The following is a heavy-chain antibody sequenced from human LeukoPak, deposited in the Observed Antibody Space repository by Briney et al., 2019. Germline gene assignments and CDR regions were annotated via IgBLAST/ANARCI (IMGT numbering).Heavy chain of an antibody. D-gene: IGHD6-25*01. Sequence: GGSLRLSCAASGFTFSSNSMNWVRQAPGKGLEWVSYISSSSGTIYYADSVKGRFTISRDNAKNSLYLQMNSLRAEDTAVYYCASDSRSGRFDPWGQGTLVTVSS. V-gene: IGHV3-48*01. CDR3: ASDSRSGRFDP. CDR1: GFTFSSNS. J-gene: IGHJ5*02. CDR2: ISSSSGTI.